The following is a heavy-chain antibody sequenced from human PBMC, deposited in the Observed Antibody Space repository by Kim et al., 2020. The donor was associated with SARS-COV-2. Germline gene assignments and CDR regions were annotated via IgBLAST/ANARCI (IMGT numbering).Heavy chain of an antibody. CDR3: ASFYWGYSTQAHRYYYGMDV. CDR2: ISAYNGNT. J-gene: IGHJ6*02. CDR1: GYTFTSYG. V-gene: IGHV1-18*01. Sequence: ASVKVSCKASGYTFTSYGISWVRQAPGQGLEWMGWISAYNGNTNYAQKLQGRVTMTTDTSTSTAYMELRSLRSDDTAVYYCASFYWGYSTQAHRYYYGMDVWGQGTTVTVSS. D-gene: IGHD6-13*01.